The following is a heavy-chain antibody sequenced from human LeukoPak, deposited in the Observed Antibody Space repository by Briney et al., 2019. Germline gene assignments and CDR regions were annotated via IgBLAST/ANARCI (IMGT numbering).Heavy chain of an antibody. J-gene: IGHJ4*02. D-gene: IGHD2-15*01. CDR2: VYYSGST. Sequence: PSETLSLTCTVSGGSISSISYYWNWIRQPPGKGLEWIGYVYYSGSTVYNSSPGSTNYNPSLKSRVALSIDTSRMQFSLSLTSVTAADTAVYYCAREVPFCSGVKCFRRFDSWGQGTFVAVSS. V-gene: IGHV4-61*01. CDR3: AREVPFCSGVKCFRRFDS. CDR1: GGSISSISYY.